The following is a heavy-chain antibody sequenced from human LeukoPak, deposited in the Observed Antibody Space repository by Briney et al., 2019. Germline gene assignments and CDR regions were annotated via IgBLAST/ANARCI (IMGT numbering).Heavy chain of an antibody. J-gene: IGHJ4*02. CDR2: MNPNSGNT. V-gene: IGHV1-8*03. D-gene: IGHD6-19*01. CDR3: ARGEGRAVTGLYYFDY. Sequence: ASVKVSCKASGYTFTNYDVNWVRQAAGQGLEWVGWMNPNSGNTGFAQKFQGRVTITRNTSINTAYMELSSLRSEDTAVYFCARGEGRAVTGLYYFDYWGQGTLVTVSS. CDR1: GYTFTNYD.